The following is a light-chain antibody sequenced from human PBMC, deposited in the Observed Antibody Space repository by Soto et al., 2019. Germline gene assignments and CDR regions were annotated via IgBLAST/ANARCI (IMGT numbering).Light chain of an antibody. CDR1: QGISSW. J-gene: IGKJ5*01. CDR2: AAS. Sequence: DLQLPPSPSSVSASVGDRVTITCRASQGISSWLAWYQRKPGRAPKLLIYAASRLQSGVPLRFSGSRSGTDFTLTISDLQPEDFAIYYCQQLNSFPLTFGQGTRLEIK. CDR3: QQLNSFPLT. V-gene: IGKV1D-12*01.